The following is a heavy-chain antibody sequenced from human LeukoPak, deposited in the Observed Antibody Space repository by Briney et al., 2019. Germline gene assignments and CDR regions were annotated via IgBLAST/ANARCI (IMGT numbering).Heavy chain of an antibody. CDR3: AARLGSGYYDYFDY. V-gene: IGHV4-59*08. D-gene: IGHD3-3*01. CDR2: IYYSGST. CDR1: GGSISSYY. J-gene: IGHJ4*02. Sequence: PGGSLSLTCTVSGGSISSYYWSWIRQPPGKGLEWIGYIYYSGSTNYNPSLKSRVTISVDTSKNQFSLKLSSVTAADTAVYYCAARLGSGYYDYFDYWGQGTLVTVSS.